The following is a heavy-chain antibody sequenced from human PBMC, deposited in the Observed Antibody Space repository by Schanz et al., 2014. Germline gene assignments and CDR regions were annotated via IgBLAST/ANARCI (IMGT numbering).Heavy chain of an antibody. V-gene: IGHV3-23*01. D-gene: IGHD3-10*01. CDR1: TSIFNHAW. Sequence: DVQLLESGGGLVQPGGSLRLSCAASTSIFNHAWMSWVRQAPGKGLEWVSAISGSGGSTYYADSVRGRFTISRDNAENTLFLQMNSLRAEDTAVYYCARPALWCGDNCFDPWGQGTLVTVSS. CDR3: ARPALWCGDNCFDP. J-gene: IGHJ5*02. CDR2: ISGSGGST.